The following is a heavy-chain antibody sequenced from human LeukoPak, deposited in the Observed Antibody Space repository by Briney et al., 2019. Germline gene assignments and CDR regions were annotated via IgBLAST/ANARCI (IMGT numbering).Heavy chain of an antibody. D-gene: IGHD6-6*01. CDR2: ISSSSSYI. CDR3: ARVKAALDVNEFDY. Sequence: PGGSLRLSCAASGFTFSSYAMSWVRQAPGKGLEWVSSISSSSSYIYYADSVKGRFTISRDNAKNSLYLQMNSLRAEDTAVYYCARVKAALDVNEFDYWGQGTLVTVSS. V-gene: IGHV3-21*01. J-gene: IGHJ4*02. CDR1: GFTFSSYA.